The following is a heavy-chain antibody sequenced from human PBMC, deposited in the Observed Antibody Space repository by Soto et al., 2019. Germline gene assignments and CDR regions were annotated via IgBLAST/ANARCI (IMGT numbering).Heavy chain of an antibody. CDR3: ARASGIVVFIDY. D-gene: IGHD2-2*01. Sequence: QVQLQESGPGLVKPSQTLSLTCTVSGGSISSGGYYWNWIRQHPGKGLEWIGYIYYSGSTYYNPSPKSRVTISVDTSKNQFSLKLSSVTAADTAVYYCARASGIVVFIDYWGQGTLVTVSS. J-gene: IGHJ4*02. CDR1: GGSISSGGYY. CDR2: IYYSGST. V-gene: IGHV4-31*03.